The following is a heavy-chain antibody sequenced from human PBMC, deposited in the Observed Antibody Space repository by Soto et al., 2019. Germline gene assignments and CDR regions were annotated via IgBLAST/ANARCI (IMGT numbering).Heavy chain of an antibody. CDR3: ARGSWDDVSGHYYMDV. CDR1: GDSVCSNSGG. CDR2: TYYKSKWFN. D-gene: IGHD5-12*01. Sequence: PSQTVSLTCAISGDSVCSNSGGWNWVRQTPSRGLEWLGRTYYKSKWFNNYAVSVKSRITINPDTSQNQFSLQLDSVTPEDTAVYYCARGSWDDVSGHYYMDVWGKGTTVTVSS. V-gene: IGHV6-1*01. J-gene: IGHJ6*03.